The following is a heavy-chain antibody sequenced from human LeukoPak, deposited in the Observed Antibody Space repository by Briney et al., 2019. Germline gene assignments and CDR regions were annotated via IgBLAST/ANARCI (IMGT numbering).Heavy chain of an antibody. J-gene: IGHJ4*02. V-gene: IGHV1-2*02. D-gene: IGHD3-10*01. Sequence: EASVKVSCKASGYTFTGYYMHWVRQAPGQGLEWMGWINPNSGGTNYAQKFQGRVTMTRDTSISTAYMELSRLRSDDTAVYYCAKLWFGGRAGQGVLWSRYYFDYWGQGTLVTVPS. CDR1: GYTFTGYY. CDR3: AKLWFGGRAGQGVLWSRYYFDY. CDR2: INPNSGGT.